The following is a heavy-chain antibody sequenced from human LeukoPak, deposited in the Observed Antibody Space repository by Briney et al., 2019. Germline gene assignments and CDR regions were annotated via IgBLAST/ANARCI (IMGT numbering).Heavy chain of an antibody. CDR2: ISYSGST. V-gene: IGHV4-59*01. CDR3: ARHVVASSPLAY. CDR1: GGSISNYY. J-gene: IGHJ4*02. D-gene: IGHD2-21*01. Sequence: SETLSLTCTVSGGSISNYYWSWTRQPPGKGLEWIGYISYSGSTNYNPSLKSRVTISVGTSKNQFSLKLSSVTAADTAVYYCARHVVASSPLAYWGQGTLVTVSS.